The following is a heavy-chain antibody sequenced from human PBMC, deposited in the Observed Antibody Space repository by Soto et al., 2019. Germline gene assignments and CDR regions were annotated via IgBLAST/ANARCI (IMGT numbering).Heavy chain of an antibody. D-gene: IGHD2-2*01. V-gene: IGHV1-69*06. CDR1: GGTFSRHA. J-gene: IGHJ6*02. CDR2: IIPIFGTA. CDR3: ARAPIVVVPAANYYYGMDV. Sequence: QVQLVQSGAEVRKPGSSVKVSCKASGGTFSRHAISWVRQAPGQGLEWMGGIIPIFGTANHAQKFQGRVTITADKSTSTAYMELSSLRSEDTAVYYCARAPIVVVPAANYYYGMDVWGQGTTVTVSS.